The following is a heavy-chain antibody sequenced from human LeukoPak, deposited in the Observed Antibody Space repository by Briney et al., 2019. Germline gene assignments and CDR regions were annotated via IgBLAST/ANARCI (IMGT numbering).Heavy chain of an antibody. Sequence: GGSLRLSCAASGFTFSSYGMHWVRQAPGKGLEWVAVISYDGSNKYYADSVKSRFTISRDNSKNTLYLQMNSLRAEDTAVYYCAKGREDGYSYGYPIDYWGQGTLVTVSS. CDR3: AKGREDGYSYGYPIDY. D-gene: IGHD5-18*01. J-gene: IGHJ4*02. V-gene: IGHV3-30*18. CDR2: ISYDGSNK. CDR1: GFTFSSYG.